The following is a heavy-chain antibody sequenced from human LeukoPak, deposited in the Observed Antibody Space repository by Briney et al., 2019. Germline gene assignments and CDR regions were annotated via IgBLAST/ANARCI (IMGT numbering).Heavy chain of an antibody. CDR1: GGTFSSYA. J-gene: IGHJ4*02. V-gene: IGHV1-69*04. D-gene: IGHD3-10*01. Sequence: SVKVSCEASGGTFSSYAISWVRQAPAQGLEWMGRIIPILGIANYAQKFQGRVTITADKSTSTAYMELSSLRSEDTAVYYCARADPYGPGSYYIDYWGQGTLVTVSS. CDR2: IIPILGIA. CDR3: ARADPYGPGSYYIDY.